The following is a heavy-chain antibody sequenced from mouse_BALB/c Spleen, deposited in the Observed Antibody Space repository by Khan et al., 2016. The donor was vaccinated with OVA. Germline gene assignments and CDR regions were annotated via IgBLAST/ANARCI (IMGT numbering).Heavy chain of an antibody. D-gene: IGHD1-1*01. CDR1: GYTFTSFY. CDR2: INPNNGGT. CDR3: TRGGDGSPFAY. J-gene: IGHJ3*01. V-gene: IGHV1S81*02. Sequence: VQLQQSGAELVKPGASVKLSCKASGYTFTSFYIYWVKQRPGQGLEWIGEINPNNGGTNVNEKFKSKATLTVDKSSSPAYLELSSLTSEDSAVFYCTRGGDGSPFAYWGQGTLVTVSA.